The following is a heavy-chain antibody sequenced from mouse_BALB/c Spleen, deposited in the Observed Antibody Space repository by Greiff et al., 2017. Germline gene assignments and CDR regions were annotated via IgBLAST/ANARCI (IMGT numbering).Heavy chain of an antibody. CDR1: GFTFSSYT. CDR3: ARHGGGAWFAY. J-gene: IGHJ3*01. Sequence: EVKLQESGGGLVQPGGSLKLSCAASGFTFSSYTMSWVRQTPEKRLEWVAYISNGGGSTYYPDTVKGRFTISRDNAKNTLYLQMSSLKSEDTAMYYCARHGGGAWFAYWGQGTLVTVSA. V-gene: IGHV5-12-2*01. CDR2: ISNGGGST.